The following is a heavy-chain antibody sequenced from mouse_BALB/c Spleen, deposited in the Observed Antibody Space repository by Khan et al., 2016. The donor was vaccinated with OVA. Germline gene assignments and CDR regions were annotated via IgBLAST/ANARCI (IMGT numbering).Heavy chain of an antibody. Sequence: QIQLVQSGPELKKPGETVKISCKASGYTFTDYSMHWVTKAPGKGLKWMGWIYTETGEPTYADGSKGRFTFSLESSSSTDYLQINNLKYEDTTTYICDKNPTTYYTLDYWGQGTSFTVSS. CDR3: DKNPTTYYTLDY. J-gene: IGHJ4*01. V-gene: IGHV9-2-1*01. CDR2: IYTETGEP. D-gene: IGHD2-12*01. CDR1: GYTFTDYS.